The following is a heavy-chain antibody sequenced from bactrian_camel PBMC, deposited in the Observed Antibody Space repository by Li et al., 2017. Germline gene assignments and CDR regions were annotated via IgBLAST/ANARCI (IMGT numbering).Heavy chain of an antibody. CDR1: GYAYSTIC. CDR2: IATDDTT. D-gene: IGHD3*01. V-gene: IGHV3S53*01. J-gene: IGHJ4*01. CDR3: AGTSVYRFSLRLGENDYNY. Sequence: VQLVESGGGSVEAGGSLKLSCKVSGYAYSTICMGWFRQIPGKEREGVAVIATDDTTKYSDSVKGRFTISKDNAKNTLYLQMNSLKPDDTATYYCAGTSVYRFSLRLGENDYNYWGQGTQVTVS.